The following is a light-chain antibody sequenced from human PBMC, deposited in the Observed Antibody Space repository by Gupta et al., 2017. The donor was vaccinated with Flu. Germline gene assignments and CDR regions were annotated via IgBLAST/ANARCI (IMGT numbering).Light chain of an antibody. Sequence: QSALTQPASVSGSPGPSITLSCTGTSSDVGRSDYVSWYQQHPDKAPKLIIYDVTNRPSGVSSRFSGSKSGNTASLTISGLQAEDETDYYCSSYTSGSTFYVFGTGTKVTVL. CDR2: DVT. V-gene: IGLV2-14*01. J-gene: IGLJ1*01. CDR3: SSYTSGSTFYV. CDR1: SSDVGRSDY.